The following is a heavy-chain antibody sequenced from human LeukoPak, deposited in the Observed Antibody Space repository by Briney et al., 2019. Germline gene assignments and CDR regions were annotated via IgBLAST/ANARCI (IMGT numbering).Heavy chain of an antibody. CDR2: IYPADSQT. J-gene: IGHJ5*02. Sequence: GESLKISCKGSGYSFTTYRIGWVRQVPGKGLEWMGIIYPADSQTHYTPPFQGQVTISVDRSTSTAYLQWSSLKASDTAVYYCAWRKYFSTWFEPWGQGTLVTVSS. D-gene: IGHD1-14*01. CDR3: AWRKYFSTWFEP. CDR1: GYSFTTYR. V-gene: IGHV5-51*01.